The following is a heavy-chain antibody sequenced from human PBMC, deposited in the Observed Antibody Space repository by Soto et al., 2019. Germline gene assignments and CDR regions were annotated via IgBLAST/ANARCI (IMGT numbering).Heavy chain of an antibody. CDR1: GYTFASYA. V-gene: IGHV1-18*01. CDR3: ARDPPPPDY. CDR2: ISAYNGNK. Sequence: QVQLVQSGAEVKKPGASVKVSCKASGYTFASYAISWMRQAPGQGLEWMGWISAYNGNKNYAQKLQGRVTMTTDTATSTAYMELRSLRSADTAGYYCARDPPPPDYGCQGTLVNVSS. J-gene: IGHJ4*02.